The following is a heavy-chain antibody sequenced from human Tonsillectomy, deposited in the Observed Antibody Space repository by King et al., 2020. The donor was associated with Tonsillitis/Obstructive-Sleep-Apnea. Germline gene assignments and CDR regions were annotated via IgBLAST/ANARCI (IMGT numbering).Heavy chain of an antibody. J-gene: IGHJ4*02. CDR3: AKMLGVVVVTAVIAFDY. CDR1: GFTFSNYA. V-gene: IGHV3-23*04. D-gene: IGHD2-21*02. CDR2: ISGSGSST. Sequence: VQLVESGGGLVQPGGSLRLSCAASGFTFSNYAMSWVRQAPGQGLEWVSGISGSGSSTYYADSVKGRFTISRDNSKNTLYLQMNSLRAEDTAVYYCAKMLGVVVVTAVIAFDYWGQGTLVTVSS.